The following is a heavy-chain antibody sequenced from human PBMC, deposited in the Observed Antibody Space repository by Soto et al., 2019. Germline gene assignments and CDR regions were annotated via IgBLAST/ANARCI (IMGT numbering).Heavy chain of an antibody. J-gene: IGHJ3*02. Sequence: VVSLRLSCAASGFIFTKNAMSWVRQAPGKGLEWLSGISGTAGRTYYADSVKGRFTISRDTSKNTVYLQMNSLRAEDTAIYYCAGRTVTSSWTLDIWGQGTMVTVS. D-gene: IGHD4-17*01. V-gene: IGHV3-23*01. CDR1: GFIFTKNA. CDR3: AGRTVTSSWTLDI. CDR2: ISGTAGRT.